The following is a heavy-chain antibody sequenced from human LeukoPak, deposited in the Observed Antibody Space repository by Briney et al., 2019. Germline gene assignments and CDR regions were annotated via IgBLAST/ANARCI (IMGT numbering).Heavy chain of an antibody. CDR2: INHSGST. CDR1: GGSFSGYY. Sequence: SETLFLNCAVYGGSFSGYYWSWIRQPPGQGLEWIGEINHSGSTNYNPSLKSRVTISVDTSKNQFSLKLSSVTAADTAVYYCASGYSYGLRDYWGQGTLVTVSS. J-gene: IGHJ4*02. CDR3: ASGYSYGLRDY. D-gene: IGHD5-18*01. V-gene: IGHV4-34*01.